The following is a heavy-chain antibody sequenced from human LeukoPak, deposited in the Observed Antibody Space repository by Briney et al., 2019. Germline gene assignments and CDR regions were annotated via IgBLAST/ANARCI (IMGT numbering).Heavy chain of an antibody. J-gene: IGHJ4*02. Sequence: GGSLRLSCAASGFTVSSNYMSWVRQAPGKGLEWVGPIKTKTDGGTTDYAAPVKGRFTISRDDSTNTLYPQMNSLKIEDTAVYYCTTDRYYDYIWGSYYFDSWGQGTLVTVSS. D-gene: IGHD3-16*01. CDR1: GFTVSSNY. CDR3: TTDRYYDYIWGSYYFDS. CDR2: IKTKTDGGTT. V-gene: IGHV3-15*01.